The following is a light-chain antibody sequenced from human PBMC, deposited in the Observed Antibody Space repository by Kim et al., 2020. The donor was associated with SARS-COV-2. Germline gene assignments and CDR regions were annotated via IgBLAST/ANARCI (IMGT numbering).Light chain of an antibody. J-gene: IGKJ4*01. CDR2: DAS. V-gene: IGKV3-11*01. CDR1: QSVSSY. CDR3: QQRSNWPLT. Sequence: EIVLTQSPATLSLSPGERATLSCRASQSVSSYLAWYQQKPGQAPRLLLYDASNRATGIPARFSGSGSGTDFTLTISSLEPEDLAVYYCQQRSNWPLTFGGGTKVEI.